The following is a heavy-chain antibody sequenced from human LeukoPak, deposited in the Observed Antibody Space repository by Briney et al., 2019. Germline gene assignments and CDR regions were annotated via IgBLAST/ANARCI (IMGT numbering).Heavy chain of an antibody. V-gene: IGHV3-30-3*01. CDR2: ISYDGSNK. CDR1: GLTFSSYA. CDR3: ARDKNYYDSSGYTSLDY. Sequence: GGSLRLSCAASGLTFSSYAMHWVRQAPGKGLEWVAVISYDGSNKYYADSVKGRFTISRDNSKNTLYLQMNSLRAEDTAVYYCARDKNYYDSSGYTSLDYWDQGTLVTVSS. J-gene: IGHJ4*02. D-gene: IGHD3-22*01.